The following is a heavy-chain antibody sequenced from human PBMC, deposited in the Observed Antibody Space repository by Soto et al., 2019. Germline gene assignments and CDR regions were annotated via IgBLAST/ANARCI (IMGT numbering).Heavy chain of an antibody. CDR1: GFTFSNSA. V-gene: IGHV3-23*01. Sequence: QPGGSLRLSCAASGFTFSNSAMIWVRQAPGKGLEWVSSISDSGSGTYYADSVKARFTISRDNSKNTLYLQMNSLRAEDTAIYYCAKLVAAAGTDYWGQGTLVTVSS. J-gene: IGHJ4*02. CDR3: AKLVAAAGTDY. CDR2: ISDSGSGT. D-gene: IGHD6-13*01.